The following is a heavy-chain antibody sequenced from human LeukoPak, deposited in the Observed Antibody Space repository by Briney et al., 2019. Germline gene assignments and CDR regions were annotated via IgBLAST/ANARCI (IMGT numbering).Heavy chain of an antibody. V-gene: IGHV1-8*01. D-gene: IGHD3-16*02. CDR2: MSPNSGNT. Sequence: ASVKVSCKASGYTFTSYDINWVRQATGQGLEWMGWMSPNSGNTGYAQKFQGRVTMTRNTSISTAYMELSSLRSEDTAVYYCARGRAITFGGVIVIPRQYYFDYWGQGTLVTVSS. CDR3: ARGRAITFGGVIVIPRQYYFDY. CDR1: GYTFTSYD. J-gene: IGHJ4*02.